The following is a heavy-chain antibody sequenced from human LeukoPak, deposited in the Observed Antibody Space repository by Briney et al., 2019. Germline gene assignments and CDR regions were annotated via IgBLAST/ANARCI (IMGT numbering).Heavy chain of an antibody. D-gene: IGHD2-2*01. Sequence: GGSLRLSCAASGFTFSSYAMSWVRQAPGKGLEWVSAISGSGGSTYYADSVKGRFTISRDNSKNTLYLQMNSLRAEDTAVYYCAKAAGRVVPAAINWFDPWGQGTLVTVSS. CDR3: AKAAGRVVPAAINWFDP. J-gene: IGHJ5*02. CDR1: GFTFSSYA. V-gene: IGHV3-23*01. CDR2: ISGSGGST.